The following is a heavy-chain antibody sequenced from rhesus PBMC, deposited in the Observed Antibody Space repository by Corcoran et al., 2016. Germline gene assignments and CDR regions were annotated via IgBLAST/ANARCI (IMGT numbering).Heavy chain of an antibody. Sequence: QVHLQESGPGVVKPSETLSLTCAVSGGSISDSPRWSWIRQPPGKGLEWIGHIHGRGSSTNNNPSRTSRVTISKDTSKNQFSLELTSVTAADTAVYYCATLSTVYWYFDLWGTGTPITVSS. J-gene: IGHJ2*01. CDR2: IHGRGSST. V-gene: IGHV4S10*01. CDR3: ATLSTVYWYFDL. D-gene: IGHD4-23*01. CDR1: GGSISDSPR.